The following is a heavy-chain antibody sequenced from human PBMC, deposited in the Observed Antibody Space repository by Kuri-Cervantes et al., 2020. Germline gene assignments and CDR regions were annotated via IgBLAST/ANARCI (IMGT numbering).Heavy chain of an antibody. CDR1: GFTFSSYG. V-gene: IGHV3-30*03. CDR2: ISYDGSNN. J-gene: IGHJ4*02. D-gene: IGHD2-15*01. CDR3: ARPGTYCSGGGSCFPFEC. Sequence: LSLTCAASGFTFSSYGIHWVRQAPGKGLEWVAVISYDGSNNYYADSVKGRFTISRDNSKNTLYLQMNSLKVEETAVYYCARPGTYCSGGGSCFPFECWGQGTLVTVSS.